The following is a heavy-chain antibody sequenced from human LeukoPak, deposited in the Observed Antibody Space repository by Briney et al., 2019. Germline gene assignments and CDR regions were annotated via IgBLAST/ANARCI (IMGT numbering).Heavy chain of an antibody. Sequence: PGGSLRLSCAASGFTFSSYAMHWVRQAPGKGLEWVAVISFDGSNKYDADSVKGRFTISRDNSKNTLYLQMDSLRTEDTAVYYCARASRWLQFGADYWGQGTLVTVSS. V-gene: IGHV3-30*04. CDR1: GFTFSSYA. CDR2: ISFDGSNK. CDR3: ARASRWLQFGADY. D-gene: IGHD5-24*01. J-gene: IGHJ4*02.